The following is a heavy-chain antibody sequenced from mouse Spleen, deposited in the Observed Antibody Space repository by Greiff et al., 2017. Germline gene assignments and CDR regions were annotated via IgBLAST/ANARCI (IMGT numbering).Heavy chain of an antibody. Sequence: VQLQQSGPELVKPGASVKISCKASGYSFTGYYMNWVKQSPEKSLEWIGEINPSTGGTTYNQKFKAKATLTVDKSSSTAYMQLKSLTSEDSAVYYCAREDLDGNPLAYWGQGTLVTVSA. D-gene: IGHD2-1*01. J-gene: IGHJ3*01. V-gene: IGHV1-42*01. CDR1: GYSFTGYY. CDR2: INPSTGGT. CDR3: AREDLDGNPLAY.